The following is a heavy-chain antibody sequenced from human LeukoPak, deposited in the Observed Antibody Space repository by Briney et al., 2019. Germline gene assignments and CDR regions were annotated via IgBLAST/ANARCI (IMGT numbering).Heavy chain of an antibody. V-gene: IGHV3-30*03. CDR2: ISNDGSKK. CDR1: GFTFSSYG. D-gene: IGHD6-6*01. Sequence: GGSLRLSCAASGFTFSSYGMHWVRQAPGKGLDWVAVISNDGSKKYYADSVKGRFTISRDNAKNSLYLQMNSLRVEDTAVYYCARVYSSSSGKNAFDVWGQGTMVTVSS. CDR3: ARVYSSSSGKNAFDV. J-gene: IGHJ3*01.